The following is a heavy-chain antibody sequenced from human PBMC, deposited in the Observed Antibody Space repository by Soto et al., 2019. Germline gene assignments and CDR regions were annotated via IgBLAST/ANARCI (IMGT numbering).Heavy chain of an antibody. V-gene: IGHV3-11*01. CDR3: ARVGCSGNFCYDGLDV. D-gene: IGHD3-22*01. J-gene: IGHJ6*02. CDR1: GFTFSDYY. CDR2: ISKSSSTI. Sequence: QVQLVESGGGLVKPGGSLRLSCAASGFTFSDYYMTWIRQAPGKGPESISYISKSSSTIKYAESVKGRFTISRDNAKNSLSLQMNSLRAEDTAVYYCARVGCSGNFCYDGLDVWGQGTAVTVSS.